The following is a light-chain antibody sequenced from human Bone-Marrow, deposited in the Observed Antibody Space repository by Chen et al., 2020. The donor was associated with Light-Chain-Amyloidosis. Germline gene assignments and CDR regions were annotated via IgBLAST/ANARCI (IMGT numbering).Light chain of an antibody. CDR3: QSADSSGTYEVI. CDR2: RDT. CDR1: DLPTKY. J-gene: IGLJ2*01. V-gene: IGLV3-25*03. Sequence: SYELTQPPSVSVSPGQTARINCSGDDLPTKYAYWYQQKPGQAPVLVIHRDTERPSGISERFSGSSAGTTATLPISGVQAEDEADYHCQSADSSGTYEVIFGGGTKLTVL.